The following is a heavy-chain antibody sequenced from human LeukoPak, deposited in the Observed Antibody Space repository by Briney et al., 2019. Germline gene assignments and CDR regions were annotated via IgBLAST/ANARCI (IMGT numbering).Heavy chain of an antibody. CDR1: GGTFSSHA. D-gene: IGHD2-15*01. Sequence: SVKVSCKASGGTFSSHAISWVRQAPGQGLEWMGGIIPIFGTANYAQKFQGRVTITTDESTSTAYMELSSLRSEDTAVYYCARLCNGVGCGWFDPWGQGTLVTVSS. CDR3: ARLCNGVGCGWFDP. CDR2: IIPIFGTA. V-gene: IGHV1-69*05. J-gene: IGHJ5*02.